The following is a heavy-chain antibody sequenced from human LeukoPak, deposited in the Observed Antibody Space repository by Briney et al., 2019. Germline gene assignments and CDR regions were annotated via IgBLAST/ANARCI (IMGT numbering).Heavy chain of an antibody. Sequence: ASVKVSCKAFGYTFTSYGISWVRQAPGQGLEWMGWISAYNGNTNYAQKLQGRVTMTTDTSTSTAYMELRSLRSDDTAVYYCARVRYCSSTSCYLWYYYYGMDVWGQGTTVTVSS. D-gene: IGHD2-2*01. CDR2: ISAYNGNT. V-gene: IGHV1-18*01. CDR1: GYTFTSYG. CDR3: ARVRYCSSTSCYLWYYYYGMDV. J-gene: IGHJ6*02.